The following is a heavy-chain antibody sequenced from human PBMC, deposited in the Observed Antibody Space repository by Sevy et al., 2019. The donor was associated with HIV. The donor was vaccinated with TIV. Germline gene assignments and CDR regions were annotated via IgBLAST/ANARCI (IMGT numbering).Heavy chain of an antibody. CDR2: IYPGDSDT. D-gene: IGHD6-13*01. Sequence: GESLKISCKGSGYXFTSYWIGWVRQMPGKGLEWMGFIYPGDSDTRYSPSFQGQVTISADKSISTAYLQWSSLKASDTAMYYCARVDLAAAGTVWFDPWGQGTLVTVSS. CDR1: GYXFTSYW. V-gene: IGHV5-51*01. J-gene: IGHJ5*02. CDR3: ARVDLAAAGTVWFDP.